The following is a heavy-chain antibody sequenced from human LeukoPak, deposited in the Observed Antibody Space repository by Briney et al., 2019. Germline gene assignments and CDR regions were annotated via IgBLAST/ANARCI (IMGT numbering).Heavy chain of an antibody. CDR1: GFTFSTFT. Sequence: GGSLRLSCVVSGFTFSTFTMNWVRQAPGKGLEWVSCISSSSSYIYYADSVKGRFTISRDNAKNSLYLQMNSLRAEDTAVYYCARDFPPYYDFWSGYYYYMDVWGKGTTVTVSS. V-gene: IGHV3-21*01. J-gene: IGHJ6*03. CDR2: ISSSSSYI. CDR3: ARDFPPYYDFWSGYYYYMDV. D-gene: IGHD3-3*01.